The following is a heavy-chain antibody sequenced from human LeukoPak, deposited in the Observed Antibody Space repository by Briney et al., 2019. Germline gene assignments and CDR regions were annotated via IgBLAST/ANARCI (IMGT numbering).Heavy chain of an antibody. Sequence: GSLRLSCAATGFAFSAFAMSWVRQAPGKGLEWVSSISGGGGSSYYADSVKGRFTISRDNSKNTLYLQMNSLRAEDTAVYYCARDRYYDFWSGSTTFDDWGQGILVTVSS. CDR1: GFAFSAFA. CDR3: ARDRYYDFWSGSTTFDD. J-gene: IGHJ4*02. V-gene: IGHV3-23*01. CDR2: ISGGGGSS. D-gene: IGHD3-3*01.